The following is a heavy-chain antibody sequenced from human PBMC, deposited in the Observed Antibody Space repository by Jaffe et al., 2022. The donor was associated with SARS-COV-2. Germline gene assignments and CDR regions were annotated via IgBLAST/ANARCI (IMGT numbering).Heavy chain of an antibody. Sequence: EVQLVESGGGLVQPGRSLRLSCAASGFTFDDYAMHWVRQAPGKGLEWVSGISWNSGSIGYADSVKGRFTISRDNAKNSLYLQMNSLRAEDTALYYCAKEGVALKAFDIWGQGTMVTVSS. D-gene: IGHD5-12*01. CDR1: GFTFDDYA. J-gene: IGHJ3*02. V-gene: IGHV3-9*01. CDR3: AKEGVALKAFDI. CDR2: ISWNSGSI.